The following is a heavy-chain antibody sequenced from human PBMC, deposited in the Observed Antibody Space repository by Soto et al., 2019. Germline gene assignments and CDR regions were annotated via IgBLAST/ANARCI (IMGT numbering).Heavy chain of an antibody. CDR3: ARGVNRGYSYGYGH. CDR2: IYHTGST. Sequence: PSETLSLTCSVSGGAISNYYWSWIRQPPGKGLEWIGYIYHTGSTSNNPSLKSRVTLSVDTSKNQLSLNLTSVTAADTAIYYCARGVNRGYSYGYGHWGQGTLVTVSS. V-gene: IGHV4-59*01. CDR1: GGAISNYY. D-gene: IGHD5-18*01. J-gene: IGHJ4*02.